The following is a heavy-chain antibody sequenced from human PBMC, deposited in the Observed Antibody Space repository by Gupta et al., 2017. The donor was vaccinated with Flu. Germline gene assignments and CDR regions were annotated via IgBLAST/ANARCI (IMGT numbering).Heavy chain of an antibody. CDR3: TTALGYCSGGSCYRH. V-gene: IGHV3-15*01. D-gene: IGHD2-15*01. CDR2: IKSKTDGGTT. J-gene: IGHJ4*02. Sequence: EVQLVESGGGLVKPGGSLRLSCAASGFTFSNAWMSWVRRAPGKGLEWVGRIKSKTDGGTTDYAAPVKGRFTISRDDSKNTLYLQMNSLKTEDTAVYYCTTALGYCSGGSCYRHWGQGTLVTVSS. CDR1: GFTFSNAW.